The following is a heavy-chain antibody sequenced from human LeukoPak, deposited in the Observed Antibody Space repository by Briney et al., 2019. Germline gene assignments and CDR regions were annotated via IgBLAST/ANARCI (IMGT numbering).Heavy chain of an antibody. Sequence: GGSLRLSCAASGFTFSSYSMNWVRQAPGKGLEWVSSISSSSSSYIYYADSVKGRFTISRDNAKNSLYLLMNSLRAEDTAVYYCARGPPKGLDTAMVRKVLYFDYWGQGTLVTVSS. CDR2: ISSSSSSYI. D-gene: IGHD5-18*01. V-gene: IGHV3-21*01. CDR3: ARGPPKGLDTAMVRKVLYFDY. CDR1: GFTFSSYS. J-gene: IGHJ4*02.